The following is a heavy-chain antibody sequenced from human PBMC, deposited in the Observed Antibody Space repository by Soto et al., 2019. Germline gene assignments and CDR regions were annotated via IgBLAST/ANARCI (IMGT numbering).Heavy chain of an antibody. CDR2: MNPNSGNT. CDR3: ARAPYSGGWYGYYGMDV. V-gene: IGHV1-8*01. CDR1: GYTFTSYD. J-gene: IGHJ6*02. D-gene: IGHD6-19*01. Sequence: QVQLVQSGAEVKKPGASVKVSCKASGYTFTSYDINWVRQATGQGLEWMGWMNPNSGNTGYAEKCQGRDTMPRNTSISSAYMELSSLRSEDTAVYYCARAPYSGGWYGYYGMDVWGQGTTVTVSS.